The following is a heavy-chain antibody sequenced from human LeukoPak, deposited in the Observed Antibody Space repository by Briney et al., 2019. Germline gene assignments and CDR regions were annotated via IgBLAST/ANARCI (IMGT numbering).Heavy chain of an antibody. Sequence: WASVKVSCKASGYTFTSNYMHWVRQAPGQGLEWMGIINPSGGSTSYAQKFQGRVTMTRDMSTSTVYMDLSSLRSEDTAVYYCALSAGGSYPHNDAFDIWGQGTMVTVSS. V-gene: IGHV1-46*01. D-gene: IGHD1-26*01. CDR1: GYTFTSNY. CDR2: INPSGGST. CDR3: ALSAGGSYPHNDAFDI. J-gene: IGHJ3*02.